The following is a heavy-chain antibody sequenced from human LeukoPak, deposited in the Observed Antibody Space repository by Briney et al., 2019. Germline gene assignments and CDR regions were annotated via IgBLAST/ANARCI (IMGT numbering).Heavy chain of an antibody. CDR2: IRYDGSNK. D-gene: IGHD4-17*01. J-gene: IGHJ6*03. V-gene: IGHV3-30*02. CDR1: GFTFSSYG. CDR3: AKLDDYGDYDGYYYYMDV. Sequence: PGGSLRLSCAASGFTFSSYGMHWVRQAPGKGLEWVAFIRYDGSNKYYADSVKGRFTISRDNSKNTLYPQMNSLRAEDTAVYYCAKLDDYGDYDGYYYYMDVWGKGTTVTVSS.